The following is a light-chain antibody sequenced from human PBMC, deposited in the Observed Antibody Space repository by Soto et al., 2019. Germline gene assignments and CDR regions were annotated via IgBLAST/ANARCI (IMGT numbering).Light chain of an antibody. V-gene: IGLV2-14*01. J-gene: IGLJ1*01. CDR3: SSYRSSSTLYV. CDR1: SRDVGGYNY. Sequence: QSVLNQPASVSGSPGQSITISFTRTSRDVGGYNYVSWYQQHPGKAPKLMIYDVSNRPSGVSNRFSGSKSGNTASLTISGLQAVHEADYYCSSYRSSSTLYVFGTGTKVTVL. CDR2: DVS.